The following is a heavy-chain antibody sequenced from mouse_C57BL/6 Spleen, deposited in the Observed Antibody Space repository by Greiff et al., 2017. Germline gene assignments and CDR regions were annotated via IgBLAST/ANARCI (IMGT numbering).Heavy chain of an antibody. V-gene: IGHV5-9*01. CDR3: ARSSYDYDLAWFAY. J-gene: IGHJ3*01. D-gene: IGHD2-4*01. CDR2: ISGGGGHT. CDR1: GFTFSSYT. Sequence: EVMLVESGGGLVQPGGSLKLSCAASGFTFSSYTMSWVRQTPEKRLEWVATISGGGGHTYYPDSVKGRFTISRDNAKNTLYLQMSSLRSEDTALYYCARSSYDYDLAWFAYWGQGTLVTVSA.